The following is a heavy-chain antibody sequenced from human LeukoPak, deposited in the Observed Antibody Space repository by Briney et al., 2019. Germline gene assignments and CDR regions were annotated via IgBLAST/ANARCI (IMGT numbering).Heavy chain of an antibody. J-gene: IGHJ4*02. Sequence: SETLSLTCTVSGGSISSSSYYWGWIRQPPGKGLEWIGEINHSGSTNYNPSLKSRVTISVDTSKNQFSLKLSSVTAADTAVYYCATKRGYSYGPSPFDYWGQGTLVTVSS. V-gene: IGHV4-39*07. CDR3: ATKRGYSYGPSPFDY. CDR2: INHSGST. CDR1: GGSISSSSYY. D-gene: IGHD5-18*01.